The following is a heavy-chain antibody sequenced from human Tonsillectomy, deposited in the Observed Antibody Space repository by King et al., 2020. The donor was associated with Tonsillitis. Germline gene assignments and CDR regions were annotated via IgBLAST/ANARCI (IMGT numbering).Heavy chain of an antibody. CDR2: ISPNGDRT. CDR3: VKASQQWPRYFDY. CDR1: GFTFSSNA. Sequence: VQLVESGGDLVQPGGSLRLSCSASGFTFSSNAIYWVRQAPGKGLEYVSGISPNGDRTIYADSVKGRFTISRDNSKNMVYLQMSSLRSEDTAVYYCVKASQQWPRYFDYWGQGTLVTVSS. V-gene: IGHV3-64D*06. D-gene: IGHD6-19*01. J-gene: IGHJ4*02.